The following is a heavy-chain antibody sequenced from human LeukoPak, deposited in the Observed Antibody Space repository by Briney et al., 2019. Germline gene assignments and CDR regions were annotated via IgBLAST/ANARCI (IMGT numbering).Heavy chain of an antibody. CDR3: ARTRRSSSWDEDY. J-gene: IGHJ4*02. V-gene: IGHV4-61*02. D-gene: IGHD6-13*01. CDR2: IYTSGST. Sequence: IGRIYTSGSTNYNPSLKSRVTISVDTSKNQFSLKLSSVTAADTAVYYCARTRRSSSWDEDYWGQGTLVTVSS.